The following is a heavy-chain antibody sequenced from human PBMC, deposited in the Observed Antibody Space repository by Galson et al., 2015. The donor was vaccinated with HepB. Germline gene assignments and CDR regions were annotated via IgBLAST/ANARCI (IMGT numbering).Heavy chain of an antibody. J-gene: IGHJ3*02. V-gene: IGHV1-2*06. CDR1: GYTFTGYS. D-gene: IGHD1-26*01. CDR2: INPKSGGA. Sequence: SVNVSCKASGYTFTGYSMHWVRQAPGQGLGWMGRINPKSGGANYAQKFQGRVTMTRDTSISTAYMELSRLRFDDTAVYYCARVGLLGFDAFDIWGRGTMVTVSS. CDR3: ARVGLLGFDAFDI.